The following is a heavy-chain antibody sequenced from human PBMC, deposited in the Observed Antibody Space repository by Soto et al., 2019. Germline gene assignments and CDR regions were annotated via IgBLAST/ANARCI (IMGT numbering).Heavy chain of an antibody. Sequence: SETLSLTCTVSGGSVSSGSYYWSWIRQPPGKGLEWLGQIYFTGSTTYNPSLKSRVTTSVDTSKNQFSLRLSSVTAADTAVYYCASYRYSGYDYPFDYWGQGTLVTVSS. J-gene: IGHJ4*02. CDR3: ASYRYSGYDYPFDY. V-gene: IGHV4-61*01. CDR2: IYFTGST. D-gene: IGHD5-12*01. CDR1: GGSVSSGSYY.